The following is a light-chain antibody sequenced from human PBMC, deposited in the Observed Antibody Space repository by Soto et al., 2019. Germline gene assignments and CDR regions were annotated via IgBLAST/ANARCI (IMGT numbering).Light chain of an antibody. J-gene: IGLJ1*01. Sequence: QSVLTQPPSVSGAPGQRGTISCTGRSSKIGAGYDVHWYQQLPGTAPKLLIYGNSNRPSGVPDRFSGSKSGTSASLAITGLQAEDEADYYCQSYESSMSGYVFGTGTKVTVL. CDR3: QSYESSMSGYV. V-gene: IGLV1-40*01. CDR2: GNS. CDR1: SSKIGAGYD.